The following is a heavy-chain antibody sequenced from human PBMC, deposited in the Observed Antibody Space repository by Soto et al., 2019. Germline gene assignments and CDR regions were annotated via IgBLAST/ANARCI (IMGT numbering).Heavy chain of an antibody. D-gene: IGHD3-10*01. CDR1: GFIFSSYW. V-gene: IGHV3-74*01. Sequence: EVQLVESGGGLVQPGGSLRLSCAASGFIFSSYWMHWVRQVPGKGLVWVSRINNDGSSTSYADSVNGRFTISRYNAKNTLYLELNGLSAEDTAVYYCERGEQGSRYFDLWGRSSLVTVSS. CDR3: ERGEQGSRYFDL. CDR2: INNDGSST. J-gene: IGHJ2*01.